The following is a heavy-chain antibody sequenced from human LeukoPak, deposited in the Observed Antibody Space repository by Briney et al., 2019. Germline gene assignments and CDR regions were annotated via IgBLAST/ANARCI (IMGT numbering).Heavy chain of an antibody. J-gene: IGHJ6*03. Sequence: GGSLRLSCAASGFTFSDYYMSWIRQAPGKGLEWVSYISSSGSTIYYADSVKGRFTISRDNAKNSLYLQMNSLRAEDTAVYYCARRGEPTIFGVVLNYYMDVWGKGTTVTVSS. CDR3: ARRGEPTIFGVVLNYYMDV. D-gene: IGHD3-3*01. V-gene: IGHV3-11*04. CDR1: GFTFSDYY. CDR2: ISSSGSTI.